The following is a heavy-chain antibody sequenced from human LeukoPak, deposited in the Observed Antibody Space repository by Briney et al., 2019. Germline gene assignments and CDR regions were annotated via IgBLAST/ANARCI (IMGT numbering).Heavy chain of an antibody. Sequence: PLETLSLTCTVSGGSLTSYSWSWIRQPAGKGLEWVGRIYTSGSTNYHPSLKGRVTTSVDTSKNQFSLKLNSVTAADTAVYYCARGPPVPGSAGFDPWGQGTLVTVSS. CDR3: ARGPPVPGSAGFDP. CDR2: IYTSGST. J-gene: IGHJ5*02. V-gene: IGHV4-4*07. D-gene: IGHD2-15*01. CDR1: GGSLTSYS.